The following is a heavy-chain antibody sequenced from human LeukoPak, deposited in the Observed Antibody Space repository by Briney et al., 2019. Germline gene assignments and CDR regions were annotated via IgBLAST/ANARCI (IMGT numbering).Heavy chain of an antibody. CDR3: ARQAKYGANSWVFDY. CDR2: IYYSGNT. CDR1: GGSISSTSYY. Sequence: SETLSLTCTVSGGSISSTSYYWGWIRQPPGKGLEWIGSIYYSGNTYYNPSPKSRVTISVDTSKNQFSLKLTSVTAADTAVYYCARQAKYGANSWVFDYWGQGTLVTVSS. J-gene: IGHJ4*02. V-gene: IGHV4-39*01. D-gene: IGHD4-23*01.